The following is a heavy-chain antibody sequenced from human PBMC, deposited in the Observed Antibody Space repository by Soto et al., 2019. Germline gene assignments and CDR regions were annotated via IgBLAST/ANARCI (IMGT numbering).Heavy chain of an antibody. V-gene: IGHV4-31*03. J-gene: IGHJ5*01. D-gene: IGHD5-12*01. CDR2: IYYSGST. Sequence: QVQLQESGPGLVKPSQTMSLTCTVSGGSISSGGYYWSWIRQHPGKGLEWIGYIYYSGSTYYNPSLKSRVTISVDTSKNQFSLKLSSVTAADTAVYYCAREEGGGYDHRWFDPWGQGTLVTVSS. CDR1: GGSISSGGYY. CDR3: AREEGGGYDHRWFDP.